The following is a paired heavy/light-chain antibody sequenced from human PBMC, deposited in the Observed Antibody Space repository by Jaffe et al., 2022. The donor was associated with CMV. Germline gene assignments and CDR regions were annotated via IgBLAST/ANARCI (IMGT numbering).Heavy chain of an antibody. D-gene: IGHD6-13*01. V-gene: IGHV3-53*01. CDR2: IYSGGTT. J-gene: IGHJ4*02. Sequence: EVQLVESGGGLIQPGGSLRLSCAASGFTVNTNYMSWVRQAPGKGLEWVSVIYSGGTTYYADSVKGRFTISRDNSKNTLYLQMNSLRAEDTAVYFCAREKVSRTPSWYGQEVHYYFDSWGQGTLVTVAS. CDR1: GFTVNTNY. CDR3: AREKVSRTPSWYGQEVHYYFDS.
Light chain of an antibody. CDR1: QTISKW. V-gene: IGKV1-12*01. Sequence: DIQMTQSPSSVSASVGDRVSITCRASQTISKWLAWYQQKPGEAPKLLIYAASSLQSGVPLRFSGSGSGTDFTLTISSLQPEDFATYYCQQAHDLPRTFGQGTKVEV. CDR2: AAS. CDR3: QQAHDLPRT. J-gene: IGKJ1*01.